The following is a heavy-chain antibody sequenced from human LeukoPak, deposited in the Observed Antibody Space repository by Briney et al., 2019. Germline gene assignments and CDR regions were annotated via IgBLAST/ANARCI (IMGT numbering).Heavy chain of an antibody. V-gene: IGHV1-2*02. D-gene: IGHD2-2*01. Sequence: GASVKVSCKASGYTFTSYDINWVRQATGQGLEWMGWINPNSGGTNYAQKFQGRVTMTRDTSISTAYMELSRLRSDDTAVYYCARGPVPAADYYYYMDVWGKGTTVTVSS. CDR1: GYTFTSYD. CDR3: ARGPVPAADYYYYMDV. J-gene: IGHJ6*03. CDR2: INPNSGGT.